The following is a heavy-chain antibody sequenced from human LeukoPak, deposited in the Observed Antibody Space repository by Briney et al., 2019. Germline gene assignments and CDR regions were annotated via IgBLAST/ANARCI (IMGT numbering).Heavy chain of an antibody. CDR2: INSDGSTT. V-gene: IGHV3-74*01. CDR3: ARVATGSYDWFDP. Sequence: GGSLRLSCAASGFTLNGYWMHWVRQAPGKGLVWVSRINSDGSTTSYADSVKGRFTISRDNSKNTLYLQMNSLRAEDTAVYFCARVATGSYDWFDPWGQGTLVTVSS. CDR1: GFTLNGYW. J-gene: IGHJ5*02. D-gene: IGHD3-10*01.